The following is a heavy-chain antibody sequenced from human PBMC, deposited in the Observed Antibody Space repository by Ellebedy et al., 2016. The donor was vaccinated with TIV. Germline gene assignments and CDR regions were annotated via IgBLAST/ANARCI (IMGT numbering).Heavy chain of an antibody. J-gene: IGHJ4*02. V-gene: IGHV4-34*01. CDR1: GGSFSGYF. D-gene: IGHD3-10*01. Sequence: SETLSLXCAVYGGSFSGYFWRWIRQPPGKGLEWIGEINRSGSTNYSPSLKSRVTISVDTSKNHFSLKLSSVTAADTAVYYCARFGSYWGQGTLVTVSS. CDR2: INRSGST. CDR3: ARFGSY.